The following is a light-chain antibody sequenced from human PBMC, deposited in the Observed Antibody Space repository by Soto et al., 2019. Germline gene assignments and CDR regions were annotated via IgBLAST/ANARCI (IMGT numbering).Light chain of an antibody. CDR1: QSINTY. J-gene: IGKJ2*01. CDR2: AAS. Sequence: DIQMTQSPSSLSASVGDRVTITCRASQSINTYLNWYQQQPGKAPRLLIYAASSLQSGVPSRFSGGVSGTDFTLTISGLQPGDFATYYCQQSFITPYTFGLGTKLEIK. CDR3: QQSFITPYT. V-gene: IGKV1-39*01.